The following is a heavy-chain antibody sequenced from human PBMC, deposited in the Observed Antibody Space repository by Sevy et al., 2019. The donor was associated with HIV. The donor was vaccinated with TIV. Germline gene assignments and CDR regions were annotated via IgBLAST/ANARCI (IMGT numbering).Heavy chain of an antibody. V-gene: IGHV3-23*01. D-gene: IGHD3-3*01. CDR1: XXTFDSYA. Sequence: GGSLRLSCAXSXXTFDSYAMHWVRQVAGKGLEWVSTISGSGYATYYADSVKGRFIISRDTSRNTLYLQMNSLRVEDSAVYFCAKDRVTVFGVXVTFXSWGQGTLVTVSS. J-gene: IGHJ4*02. CDR2: ISGSGYAT. CDR3: AKDRVTVFGVXVTFXS.